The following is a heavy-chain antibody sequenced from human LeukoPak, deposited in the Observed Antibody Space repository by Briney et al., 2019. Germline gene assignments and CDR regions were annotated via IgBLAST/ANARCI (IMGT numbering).Heavy chain of an antibody. V-gene: IGHV4-39*07. Sequence: SETLSLTCTVSGGSISSSSYYWSWIRQPPGKGLEWIGEINHSGSTNYNPSLKSRVTISVDTFKNQFSLKLSSVTAADTAVYYCARRRRYYDSSGYYYLYYFDYWGQGTLVTVSS. CDR3: ARRRRYYDSSGYYYLYYFDY. J-gene: IGHJ4*02. D-gene: IGHD3-22*01. CDR1: GGSISSSSYY. CDR2: INHSGST.